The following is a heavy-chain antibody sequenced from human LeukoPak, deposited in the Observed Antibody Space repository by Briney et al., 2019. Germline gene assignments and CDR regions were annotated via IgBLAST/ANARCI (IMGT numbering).Heavy chain of an antibody. D-gene: IGHD4-11*01. V-gene: IGHV3-21*03. J-gene: IGHJ6*03. CDR3: TTTMTTVTMIYYYYYYMDV. Sequence: GGSLRLSCAASGFTFSSYSMNWVRQAPGKGLEWVSSISSSSSYIYYADSVKGRFTISRDNAKNSLYLQMNSLRAEDTAVYYCTTTMTTVTMIYYYYYYMDVWGKGTTVTVSS. CDR1: GFTFSSYS. CDR2: ISSSSSYI.